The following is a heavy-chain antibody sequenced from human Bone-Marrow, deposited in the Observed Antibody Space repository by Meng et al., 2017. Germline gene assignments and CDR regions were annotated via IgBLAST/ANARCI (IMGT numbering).Heavy chain of an antibody. V-gene: IGHV3-73*02. Sequence: VQLVGAGGGLAHPGGSLNPSCAASGFPFSGSAKHWVRQACGKGLEWVGRIRSKANSYATAYAASVKGRFTISRDDSKNTAYLQMNSLKTEDTAVYYCTLTVTTQFDYWGQGTLVTVSS. J-gene: IGHJ4*02. D-gene: IGHD4-17*01. CDR1: GFPFSGSA. CDR2: IRSKANSYAT. CDR3: TLTVTTQFDY.